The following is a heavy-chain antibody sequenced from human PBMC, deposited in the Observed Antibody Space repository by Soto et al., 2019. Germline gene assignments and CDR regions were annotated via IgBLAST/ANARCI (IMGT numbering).Heavy chain of an antibody. V-gene: IGHV1-18*04. CDR1: GYTFTSYG. CDR3: AREGDGYSSSWGNYYYYYGMDV. D-gene: IGHD6-13*01. J-gene: IGHJ6*02. Sequence: RASVKVSCKAPGYTFTSYGISWVRQAPGQGLEWMGWISAYNGNTNYAQKLQGRVTMTTDTSTSTAYMELRSLRSDDTAVYYCAREGDGYSSSWGNYYYYYGMDVWGQGTTVTVSS. CDR2: ISAYNGNT.